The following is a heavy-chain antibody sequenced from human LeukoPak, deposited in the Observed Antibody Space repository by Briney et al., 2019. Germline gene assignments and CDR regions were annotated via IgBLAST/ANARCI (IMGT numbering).Heavy chain of an antibody. V-gene: IGHV4-59*08. CDR3: ARRGYSSGYYYFDY. Sequence: SETLSLTCTVSNGSINNYYWNWIRQPQGKGLEWIGYIYYTGSTNYNPSFKSRVTISVDTSKNQFSLKLSSVTAADTAVYYCARRGYSSGYYYFDYWGQGTLVTVSS. CDR1: NGSINNYY. D-gene: IGHD3-22*01. CDR2: IYYTGST. J-gene: IGHJ4*02.